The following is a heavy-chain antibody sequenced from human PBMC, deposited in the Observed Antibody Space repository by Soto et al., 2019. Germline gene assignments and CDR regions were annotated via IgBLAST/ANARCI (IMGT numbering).Heavy chain of an antibody. J-gene: IGHJ3*02. V-gene: IGHV4-59*01. D-gene: IGHD3-10*01. CDR1: GGSISTYY. Sequence: ETLSLTCTVSGGSISTYYWSWIRQPPGKGLEWIGYIYYSGSTNYNPSLKSRVTISVDTSKNQFSLKLSSVTAADTAVYYCARVWGGAFDIWGQGTMVTVSS. CDR3: ARVWGGAFDI. CDR2: IYYSGST.